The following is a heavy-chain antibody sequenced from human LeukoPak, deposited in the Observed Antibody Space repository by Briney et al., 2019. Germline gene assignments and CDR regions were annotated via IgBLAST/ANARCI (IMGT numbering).Heavy chain of an antibody. D-gene: IGHD6-6*01. CDR1: GGSFSGYY. CDR3: ARRTPSSMGSFSSYYMDV. CDR2: INHSGST. V-gene: IGHV4-34*01. Sequence: SETLSLTCAVYGGSFSGYYWSWIRQPPGKGLEWIGEINHSGSTNYNPSLKSRVTISVDTSKNQFSLKLSSVTAADTAVYYCARRTPSSMGSFSSYYMDVWGIGTTVTVSS. J-gene: IGHJ6*03.